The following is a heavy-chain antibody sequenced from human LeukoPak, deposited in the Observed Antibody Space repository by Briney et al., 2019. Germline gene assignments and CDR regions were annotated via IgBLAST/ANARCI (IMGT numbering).Heavy chain of an antibody. CDR2: IIPIFGTA. CDR3: AREDVGRFDY. Sequence: GASVKVSCKASGGTFSSYAISWVRQAPGQGLEWMGGIIPIFGTANYAQKLQGRVTMTTDTSTSTAYMELRSLRSDDTAVYYCAREDVGRFDYWGQGTLVTVSS. D-gene: IGHD1-26*01. CDR1: GGTFSSYA. V-gene: IGHV1-69*05. J-gene: IGHJ4*02.